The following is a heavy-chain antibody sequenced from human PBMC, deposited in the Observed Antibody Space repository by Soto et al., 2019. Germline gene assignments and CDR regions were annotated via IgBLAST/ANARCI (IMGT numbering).Heavy chain of an antibody. V-gene: IGHV3-23*01. CDR3: AKADSFTYYYDSSGYSLYYFDY. D-gene: IGHD3-22*01. CDR2: ISGSGGST. J-gene: IGHJ4*02. CDR1: GFTFSSYA. Sequence: GGSLRLSCASSGFTFSSYAMSLVRQAPGKGLEWVSAISGSGGSTYYADSVKGRFTISRDNSKNTLYLQMNSLRAEDTAVYYCAKADSFTYYYDSSGYSLYYFDYWGQGTLVTVSS.